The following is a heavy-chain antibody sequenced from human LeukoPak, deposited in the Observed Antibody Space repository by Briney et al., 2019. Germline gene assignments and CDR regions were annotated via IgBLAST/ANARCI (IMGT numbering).Heavy chain of an antibody. CDR3: AKAPYLSSGS. J-gene: IGHJ3*01. D-gene: IGHD3-22*01. Sequence: SETLSLTCAVYGGSFRDYYWSWIRQPPGKGLEWIGEINHSGSTNYNPSLKSRVTISLDTSKNQFSLKLTSVTAAGTAVYYCAKAPYLSSGSWGQGILVAVSS. CDR2: INHSGST. V-gene: IGHV4-34*01. CDR1: GGSFRDYY.